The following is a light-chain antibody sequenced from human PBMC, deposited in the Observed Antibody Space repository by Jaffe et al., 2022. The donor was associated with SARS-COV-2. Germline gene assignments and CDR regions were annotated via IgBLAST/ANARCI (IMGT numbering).Light chain of an antibody. J-gene: IGKJ4*01. CDR1: QTIGRY. CDR3: QQNYSPPPLT. CDR2: GAS. V-gene: IGKV1-39*01. Sequence: DIQMTQSPSSLSASVGDRVTITCRASQTIGRYLNWYQQKPGKAPRLLIYGASSLQSGVPSRFSGSGSGTDFTLTISSLQPEDFATYYCQQNYSPPPLTFGGGTEVEIK.